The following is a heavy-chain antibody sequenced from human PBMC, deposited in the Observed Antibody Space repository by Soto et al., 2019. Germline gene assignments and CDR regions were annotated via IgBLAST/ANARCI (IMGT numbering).Heavy chain of an antibody. J-gene: IGHJ4*02. CDR2: IRSKANSYAT. Sequence: PVGSLRLSCAASGFTFSGSAMHWVRQASGKGLEWVGRIRSKANSYATAYAASVKGRFTISRDDSKNTAYLQMNSLKTEDTAVYYCTRRGYSYGFDWGQGTLVTVSS. D-gene: IGHD5-18*01. V-gene: IGHV3-73*01. CDR1: GFTFSGSA. CDR3: TRRGYSYGFD.